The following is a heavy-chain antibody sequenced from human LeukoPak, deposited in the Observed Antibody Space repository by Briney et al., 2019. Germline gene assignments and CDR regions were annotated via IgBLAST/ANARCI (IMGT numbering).Heavy chain of an antibody. CDR2: IYYSGST. D-gene: IGHD3-16*02. V-gene: IGHV4-61*01. CDR3: ASGAQYDYVWGSYRYPTDDAFDI. J-gene: IGHJ3*02. CDR1: GGSVSSGSYY. Sequence: SETLSLTCTVSGGSVSSGSYYWSWIRQPPGKGLEWIGYIYYSGSTNYNPSLKSRVTISVDTSKNQFSLKLSSVTAADTAVYYCASGAQYDYVWGSYRYPTDDAFDIWGQGTMVTVSS.